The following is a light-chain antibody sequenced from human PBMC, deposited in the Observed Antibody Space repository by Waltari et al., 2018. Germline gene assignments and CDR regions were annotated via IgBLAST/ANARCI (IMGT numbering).Light chain of an antibody. Sequence: QSVLTQPPSVSAAPGQKVTVSCSGTTSNIGNYYVSWYQHLPGTAHKLLLFDNSHLPSGIPEQFSGFKSGTSTTLGITGLQTGDEADYYCGTWDSRLDYYVIGSGSKVTVL. CDR2: DNS. CDR1: TSNIGNYY. V-gene: IGLV1-51*01. CDR3: GTWDSRLDYYV. J-gene: IGLJ1*01.